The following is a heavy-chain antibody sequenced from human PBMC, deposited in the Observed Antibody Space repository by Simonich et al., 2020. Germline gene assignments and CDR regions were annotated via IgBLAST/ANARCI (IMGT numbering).Heavy chain of an antibody. CDR2: LYPGDSDT. V-gene: IGHV5-51*01. J-gene: IGHJ3*02. D-gene: IGHD1-1*01. CDR3: ARQLNDFDI. Sequence: EVQLVQSGAEVKKPGESLKISCKGSGYSFTSCVIGWVRQMPGKGLEWWGILYPGDSDTSYSPSFQGKVTISADKSISTAYLQWSSLKASDTAMYYCARQLNDFDIWGQGTMVTVSS. CDR1: GYSFTSCV.